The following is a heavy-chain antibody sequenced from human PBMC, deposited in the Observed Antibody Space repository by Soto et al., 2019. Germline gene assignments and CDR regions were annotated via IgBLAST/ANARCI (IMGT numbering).Heavy chain of an antibody. CDR1: GGTFSSYA. CDR2: IIPIFGTA. V-gene: IGHV1-69*13. J-gene: IGHJ4*02. CDR3: ALVTYYYDSSGYPLHR. D-gene: IGHD3-22*01. Sequence: SVKVSCKASGGTFSSYAISWVRQAPGQGLEWMGGIIPIFGTANYAQKFQGRVTITADESTSTAYMELSSLRSEDTAVYYCALVTYYYDSSGYPLHRWGQGTLVTVSS.